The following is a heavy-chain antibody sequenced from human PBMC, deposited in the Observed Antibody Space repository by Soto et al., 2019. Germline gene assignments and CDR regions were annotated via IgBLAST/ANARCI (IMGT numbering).Heavy chain of an antibody. J-gene: IGHJ5*02. CDR2: IIPIFGTA. Sequence: GASVKVSCKASGGTFSSYAISWVRQAPGQGLEWMGGIIPIFGTANYAQKFQGRVTITADESTSTAYMELSSLRSEDTAVYYCARREVLGDNDILTGRWFDPWGQRTLVTVPQ. CDR1: GGTFSSYA. V-gene: IGHV1-69*13. D-gene: IGHD3-9*01. CDR3: ARREVLGDNDILTGRWFDP.